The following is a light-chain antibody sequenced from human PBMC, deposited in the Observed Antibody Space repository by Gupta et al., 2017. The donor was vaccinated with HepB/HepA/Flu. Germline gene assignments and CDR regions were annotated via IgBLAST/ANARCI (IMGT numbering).Light chain of an antibody. J-gene: IGKJ4*01. CDR3: PHTNSSPIA. Sequence: KMTQPPSSLSASVGDRVTITCRARQNIRNYLFWYQQKPGKAPKLLIYGASSMESGVSSGFSGSGSGTDFTLTIGRLQPEDVGFYYCPHTNSSPIALGGGTKVDIK. CDR1: QNIRNY. V-gene: IGKV1-39*01. CDR2: GAS.